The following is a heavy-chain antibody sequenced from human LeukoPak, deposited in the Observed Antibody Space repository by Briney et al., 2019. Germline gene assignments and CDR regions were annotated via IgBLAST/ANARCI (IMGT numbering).Heavy chain of an antibody. D-gene: IGHD2-15*01. CDR3: ARWGYCSGGSCSSNGAFDI. Sequence: ASVKVSCKASGYAFTSYYIHWVRQAPGQGLEWMGIINPSSGSTSYAQKFQGRVTMTRDTSTNTVYMELSSLRSEDTAVYYCARWGYCSGGSCSSNGAFDIWGQGTMVTVSS. J-gene: IGHJ3*02. V-gene: IGHV1-46*01. CDR1: GYAFTSYY. CDR2: INPSSGST.